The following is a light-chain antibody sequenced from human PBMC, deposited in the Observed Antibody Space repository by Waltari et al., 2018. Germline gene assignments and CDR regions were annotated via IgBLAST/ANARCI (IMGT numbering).Light chain of an antibody. J-gene: IGLJ2*01. V-gene: IGLV2-8*01. CDR2: DVS. CDR3: SSYAGSANSV. Sequence: QSALTQPPSASGSPGQSVTISCTGTSSDVGVYNHASWYQQHPGKAPKLRMYDVSKRPSGVSDRFSGSKSGNTASLTISGLQAADEADDYCSSYAGSANSVFGGGTKLTVL. CDR1: SSDVGVYNH.